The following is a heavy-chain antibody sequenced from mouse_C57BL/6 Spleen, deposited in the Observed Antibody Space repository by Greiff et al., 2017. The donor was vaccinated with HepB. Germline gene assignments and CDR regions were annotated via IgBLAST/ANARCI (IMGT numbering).Heavy chain of an antibody. CDR2: IYPRDGST. J-gene: IGHJ1*03. CDR3: ARDYGSSYWYFDV. CDR1: GYTFTSYD. Sequence: VHLVESGPELVKPGASVKLSCKASGYTFTSYDINWVKQRPGQGLEWIGWIYPRDGSTKYNEKFKGKATLTVDTSSSTAYMELHSLTSEDSAVYVCARDYGSSYWYFDVWGTGTTVTVSS. D-gene: IGHD1-1*01. V-gene: IGHV1-85*01.